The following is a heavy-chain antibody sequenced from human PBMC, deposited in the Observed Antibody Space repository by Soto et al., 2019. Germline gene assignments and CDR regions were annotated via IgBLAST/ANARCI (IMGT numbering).Heavy chain of an antibody. D-gene: IGHD3-10*01. Sequence: VQLVESGGGVVQPGRSLRLSCAASGFTFSSYAMHWVRQAPGKGLEWVAVISYDGSNKYYADSVKGRFTISRDNSKTTLYLQMNSLRAEDAAVYYCARARQGFGEYPIGYWGQGTLVTVSS. CDR1: GFTFSSYA. CDR3: ARARQGFGEYPIGY. J-gene: IGHJ4*02. V-gene: IGHV3-30-3*01. CDR2: ISYDGSNK.